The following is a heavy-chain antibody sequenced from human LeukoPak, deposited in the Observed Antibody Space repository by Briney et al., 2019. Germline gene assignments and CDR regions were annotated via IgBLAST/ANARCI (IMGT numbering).Heavy chain of an antibody. J-gene: IGHJ4*02. CDR1: RYSFTSYW. Sequence: GESLKISCKGSRYSFTSYWIGWVRQMPGKGLEWMGIIYPGDSDTRYSPPFQGQVTISADKSISTAYLRWSSLKASDTAMYYCARPPDPLSNYGEDYWGQGTLVTVSS. CDR3: ARPPDPLSNYGEDY. CDR2: IYPGDSDT. D-gene: IGHD4-17*01. V-gene: IGHV5-51*01.